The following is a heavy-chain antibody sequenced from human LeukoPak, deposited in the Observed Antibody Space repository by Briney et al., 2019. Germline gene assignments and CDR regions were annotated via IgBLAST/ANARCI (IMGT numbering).Heavy chain of an antibody. V-gene: IGHV4-59*01. CDR2: IYYSGST. D-gene: IGHD6-19*01. J-gene: IGHJ3*01. CDR1: GGSISSYY. Sequence: SETLSLTCTVSGGSISSYYWTWIRQPPGKGLEWIGYIYYSGSTNYNPSLKSRVTISVDTSKNQFSLKLSSVTAADTAVYYCARGLPGYSGGDDAFDSWGQGTVVTVS. CDR3: ARGLPGYSGGDDAFDS.